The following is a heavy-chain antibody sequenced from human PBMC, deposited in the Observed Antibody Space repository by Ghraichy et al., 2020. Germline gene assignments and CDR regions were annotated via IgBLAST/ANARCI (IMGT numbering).Heavy chain of an antibody. Sequence: GGSLRLSCAASGFTFDDYAMHWVRQAPGKGLEWVSGISWNSGSIGYADSVKGRFTISRDNAKNSLYLQMNSLRAEDTALYYCAKEAYGSGSYYNAWYFDLWGRGTLVTVSS. CDR3: AKEAYGSGSYYNAWYFDL. J-gene: IGHJ2*01. V-gene: IGHV3-9*01. D-gene: IGHD3-10*01. CDR2: ISWNSGSI. CDR1: GFTFDDYA.